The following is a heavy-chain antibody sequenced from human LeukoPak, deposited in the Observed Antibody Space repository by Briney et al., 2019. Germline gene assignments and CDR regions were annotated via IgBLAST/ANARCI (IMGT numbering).Heavy chain of an antibody. CDR1: GFTFSSYD. CDR3: ARVGVGYYYDSSGYSTYWYFDL. D-gene: IGHD3-22*01. Sequence: PGGSLRLSCAASGFTFSSYDMHWVRQATGKGLEWVSAIGTAGDTYYPGSVKGRFTISRENAKNSLYLQMNSLRAGDTAVYYCARVGVGYYYDSSGYSTYWYFDLWGRGTLVTVSS. J-gene: IGHJ2*01. V-gene: IGHV3-13*01. CDR2: IGTAGDT.